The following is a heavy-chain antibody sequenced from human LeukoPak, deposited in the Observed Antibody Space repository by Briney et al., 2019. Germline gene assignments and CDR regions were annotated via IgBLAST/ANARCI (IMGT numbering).Heavy chain of an antibody. CDR3: AKVEIQLGIFDY. CDR1: GFTFSSYA. V-gene: IGHV3-23*01. CDR2: ISGSGGST. Sequence: QPGGSLRLSCEASGFTFSSYAMSWVRQAPGKGLEWVSAISGSGGSTYYADSVKGRFTISRDNSKNTLYLQMNSLRAEDTAVYYCAKVEIQLGIFDYWGQGTLVTVSS. J-gene: IGHJ4*02. D-gene: IGHD5-18*01.